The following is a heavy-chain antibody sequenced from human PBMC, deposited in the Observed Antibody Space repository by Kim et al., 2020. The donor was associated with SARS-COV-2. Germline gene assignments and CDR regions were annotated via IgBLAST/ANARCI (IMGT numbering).Heavy chain of an antibody. D-gene: IGHD1-1*01. CDR2: GGNP. Sequence: GGNPHYPDSRKGRFTISRDNSKNTLYLQMTGLRAEDTAMYYCARGTTIDNWGQGTMVTVSS. CDR3: ARGTTIDN. V-gene: IGHV3-23*01. J-gene: IGHJ3*02.